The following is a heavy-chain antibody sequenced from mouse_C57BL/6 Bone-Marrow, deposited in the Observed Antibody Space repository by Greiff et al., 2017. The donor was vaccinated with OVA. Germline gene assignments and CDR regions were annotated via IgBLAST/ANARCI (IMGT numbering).Heavy chain of an antibody. CDR3: ARGRTGAMDY. CDR1: GYTFTSYG. V-gene: IGHV1-81*01. J-gene: IGHJ4*01. CDR2: IYPRSGNT. D-gene: IGHD4-1*01. Sequence: VQLQQSGAELARPGASVKLSCKASGYTFTSYGISWVKQRTGQGLEWIGEIYPRSGNTYYNEKFKGKATLTADKSSSTAYIERRSLTSEDSAVYFCARGRTGAMDYWGQGTSVTVSS.